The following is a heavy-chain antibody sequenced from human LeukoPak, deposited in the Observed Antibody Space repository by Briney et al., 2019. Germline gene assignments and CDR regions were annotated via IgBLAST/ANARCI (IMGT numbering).Heavy chain of an antibody. J-gene: IGHJ4*02. CDR3: ARIHCSSTSCPIYY. V-gene: IGHV4-30-2*01. CDR2: IYHSGST. D-gene: IGHD2-2*01. CDR1: GGSISSGGYS. Sequence: SQTLSLTCAVSGGSISSGGYSWRWIRQPPGKGLEWIGYIYHSGSTYYNPSLKSRVTISVDRSKNQFSLKLSSVTAADTAVYYCARIHCSSTSCPIYYWGQGTLGTVSS.